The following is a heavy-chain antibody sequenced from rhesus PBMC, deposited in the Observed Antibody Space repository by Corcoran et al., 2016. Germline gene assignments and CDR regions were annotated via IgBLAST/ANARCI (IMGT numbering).Heavy chain of an antibody. J-gene: IGHJ1*01. CDR3: ARRSWNNDFEF. Sequence: QLQLQESGPGLVKPSETLSLTCAVSGSSISSGYGWSWIRQPPGKGLEWIGYISYSGSTSYNPSLKSRVTISRDTSKNQFSLKLSSVTAADTAVYYCARRSWNNDFEFWGQGALVTVSS. CDR2: ISYSGST. V-gene: IGHV4-122*02. D-gene: IGHD1-20*01. CDR1: GSSISSGYG.